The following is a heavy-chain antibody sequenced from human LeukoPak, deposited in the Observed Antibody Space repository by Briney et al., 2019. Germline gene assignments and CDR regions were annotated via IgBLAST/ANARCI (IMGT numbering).Heavy chain of an antibody. J-gene: IGHJ5*02. V-gene: IGHV4-34*01. CDR2: INHSGST. CDR1: GGSFSGYY. D-gene: IGHD3-10*01. Sequence: PSETLSLTCAVYGGSFSGYYWSWIRQPPGKGLEWIGEINHSGSTNYNPSLKSRVTISVDTSKNQFSLKLSSVTATDTAVYYCARSGDWFDPWGQGTLVTVSS. CDR3: ARSGDWFDP.